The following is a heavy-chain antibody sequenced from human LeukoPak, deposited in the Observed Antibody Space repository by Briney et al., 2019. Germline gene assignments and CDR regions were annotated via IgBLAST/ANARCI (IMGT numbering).Heavy chain of an antibody. J-gene: IGHJ3*02. V-gene: IGHV5-51*01. CDR1: GYSFTSYW. CDR2: IYPGDSDT. CDR3: ARHDSRITIFGVAPDAFDI. D-gene: IGHD3-3*01. Sequence: GESLKISCKGSGYSFTSYWIGWVRQMPGKGLEWMGIIYPGDSDTRYSPSFQGQVTISADKSICTAYLQWSSLKASDTAMYYCARHDSRITIFGVAPDAFDIWGQGTMVTVSS.